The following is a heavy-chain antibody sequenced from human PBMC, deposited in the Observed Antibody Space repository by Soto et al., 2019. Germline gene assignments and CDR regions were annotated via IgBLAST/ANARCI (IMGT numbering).Heavy chain of an antibody. CDR2: FHYSENT. CDR3: ARLGGYCSSTSCYGYYGMDV. V-gene: IGHV4-39*01. CDR1: GCSISSGPYS. J-gene: IGHJ6*02. Sequence: SETLSLTCTVSGCSISSGPYSWGWIRKPPGEGLEWIGTFHYSENTYYNPSLESRVTISVDTSKNQFSLKVTSVTAADTAVYYCARLGGYCSSTSCYGYYGMDVWGQGTTVTVSS. D-gene: IGHD2-2*01.